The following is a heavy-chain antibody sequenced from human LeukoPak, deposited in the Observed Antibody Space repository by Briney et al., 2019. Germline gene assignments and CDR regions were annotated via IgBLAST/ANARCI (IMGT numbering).Heavy chain of an antibody. CDR2: ISTDNGDA. Sequence: ASVKVSCKSSGYTFTTYGITWVRQAPGQGLEWMGWISTDNGDANYAQKLQGRVTMTTDTSTSTAYMELRSLRSDDTAVYYCAREGLGELTLDCWGQGTLVTVSS. D-gene: IGHD3-16*01. CDR1: GYTFTTYG. J-gene: IGHJ4*02. V-gene: IGHV1-18*01. CDR3: AREGLGELTLDC.